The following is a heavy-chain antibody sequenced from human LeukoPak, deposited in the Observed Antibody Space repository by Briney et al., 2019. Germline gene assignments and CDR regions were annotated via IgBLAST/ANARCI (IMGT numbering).Heavy chain of an antibody. CDR2: ISAYNGNT. CDR3: ARESYYDGMGYYYCYGMDV. Sequence: ASVKVSCKASGYTFTSYGIIWVRQAPGQGLEWMRWISAYNGNTNYAQKLQGRVTMTTDTSTSTAYMELRSLRSDDTAVYYCARESYYDGMGYYYCYGMDVWGRGTTVTVSS. CDR1: GYTFTSYG. D-gene: IGHD3-22*01. J-gene: IGHJ6*02. V-gene: IGHV1-18*01.